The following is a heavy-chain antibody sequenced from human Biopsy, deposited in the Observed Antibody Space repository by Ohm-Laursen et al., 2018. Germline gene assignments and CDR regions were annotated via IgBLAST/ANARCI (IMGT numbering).Heavy chain of an antibody. CDR1: GFTFSSYW. D-gene: IGHD2-2*01. CDR3: ARGGPHVRAGGSAFDY. Sequence: SLRLSCSASGFTFSSYWMHWVRQAPGKGLVWVSRIYSDGSSTSYADSVKGRFTISRDNSKNTLYLQMNSLRAEDTAVYFCARGGPHVRAGGSAFDYWGQGTLVTVSS. J-gene: IGHJ4*02. V-gene: IGHV3-74*01. CDR2: IYSDGSST.